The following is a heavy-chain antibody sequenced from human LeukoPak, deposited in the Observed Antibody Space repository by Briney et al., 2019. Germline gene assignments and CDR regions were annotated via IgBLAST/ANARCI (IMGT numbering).Heavy chain of an antibody. CDR1: GFTFSSYA. CDR3: AKDQRITMVRGGPFDY. D-gene: IGHD3-10*01. J-gene: IGHJ4*02. V-gene: IGHV3-23*01. Sequence: GGSLRLSCAASGFTFSSYAMSWVRQAPGKGLEWVSAISGSGGSTYYADSVKGQFTISRDNSKNTLYLQMNSLRAEDTAVYYCAKDQRITMVRGGPFDYWGQGTLVTVSS. CDR2: ISGSGGST.